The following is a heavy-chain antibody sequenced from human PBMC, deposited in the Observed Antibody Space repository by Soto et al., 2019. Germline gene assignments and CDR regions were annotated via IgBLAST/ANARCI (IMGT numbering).Heavy chain of an antibody. CDR3: AKAGGGYTKWHFDS. CDR1: GFSFSGYA. D-gene: IGHD5-12*01. Sequence: EVQLLESGGGSVQPGGSLRLSCAASGFSFSGYAMAWVRQAPGKGLEWVSGISGSGATTYYADSVKGRCTISRDNSKITLSLQVKRLSAEATAVSYCAKAGGGYTKWHFDSWGQGSLVTVSS. J-gene: IGHJ4*01. V-gene: IGHV3-23*01. CDR2: ISGSGATT.